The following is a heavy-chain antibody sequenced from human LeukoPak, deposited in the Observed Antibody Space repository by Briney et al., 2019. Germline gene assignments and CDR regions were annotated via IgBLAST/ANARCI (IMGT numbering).Heavy chain of an antibody. CDR2: INHSGST. J-gene: IGHJ3*02. CDR3: AREYRGGGYSYGLHAFDI. D-gene: IGHD5-18*01. CDR1: GGSFSGYY. Sequence: SETLSLTCAVYGGSFSGYYWSWIRQPPGKGLEWIGEINHSGSTNYNPSLKSRVTISVDTSKNQFSLKLSSVTAADTAVYYCAREYRGGGYSYGLHAFDIWGQGTMVTVSS. V-gene: IGHV4-34*01.